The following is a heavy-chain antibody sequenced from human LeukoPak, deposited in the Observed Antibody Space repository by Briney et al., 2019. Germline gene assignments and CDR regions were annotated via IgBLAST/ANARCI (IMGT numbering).Heavy chain of an antibody. V-gene: IGHV1-8*01. CDR3: ARVGYSGYDPDY. D-gene: IGHD5-12*01. CDR1: GYTFTSYD. CDR2: TNPNSGNT. Sequence: ASVKVSCKASGYTFTSYDINWVRQATGQGLEWMGWTNPNSGNTGYAQKFQGRVTMTRNTSISTAYMELSSLRSEDTAVYYCARVGYSGYDPDYWGQGTLVTVSS. J-gene: IGHJ4*02.